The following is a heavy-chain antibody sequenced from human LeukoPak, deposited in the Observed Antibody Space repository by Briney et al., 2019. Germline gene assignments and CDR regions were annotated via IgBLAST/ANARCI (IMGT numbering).Heavy chain of an antibody. Sequence: GGSLRLSCAASGFTFSSYEMNWVRQAPGKGLEWVSVISGSGSNTHYTDSVKGRFTISRDNAKNSLYLHMNSLRAEDTAVYYCAKDDGWVQYANWGQGTLVTVSS. CDR2: ISGSGSNT. V-gene: IGHV3-23*01. D-gene: IGHD5-24*01. CDR1: GFTFSSYE. J-gene: IGHJ4*02. CDR3: AKDDGWVQYAN.